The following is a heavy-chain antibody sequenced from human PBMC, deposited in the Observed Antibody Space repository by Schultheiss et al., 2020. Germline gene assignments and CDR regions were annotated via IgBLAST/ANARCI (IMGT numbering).Heavy chain of an antibody. D-gene: IGHD3-22*01. V-gene: IGHV1-69*13. CDR2: IIPIFGTA. Sequence: SVKVSCKASGGTFSSYAISWVRQAPGQGLEWMGGIIPIFGTANYAQKFQGRVTITADESTSTAYMELSSLRSEDTAVYYCAREGSSSGYFSYWGQGTLVTVSS. CDR1: GGTFSSYA. CDR3: AREGSSSGYFSY. J-gene: IGHJ4*02.